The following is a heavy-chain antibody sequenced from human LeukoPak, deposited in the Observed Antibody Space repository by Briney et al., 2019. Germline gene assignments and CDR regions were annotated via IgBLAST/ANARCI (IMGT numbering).Heavy chain of an antibody. D-gene: IGHD3-10*01. Sequence: PGGSLRLSCAASGFTFSSYAMSWVRQAPGKGLEWVSAISGSGGSTYYADSVEGRFTISRDNSKNTLYLQMNSLRAEDTAVYYCAKDRNYGSGSAIFDYWGQGTLVTVSS. CDR1: GFTFSSYA. CDR3: AKDRNYGSGSAIFDY. CDR2: ISGSGGST. J-gene: IGHJ4*02. V-gene: IGHV3-23*01.